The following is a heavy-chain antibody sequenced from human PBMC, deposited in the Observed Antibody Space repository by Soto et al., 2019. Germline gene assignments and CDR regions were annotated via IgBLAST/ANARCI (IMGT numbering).Heavy chain of an antibody. Sequence: QVRLVQSGAEVKKPGDSVSVSCKAPEYTFANHFIHWVRQAPGQGLEWMGIVNPSGGPTRYTQKFQCRVTMTRDTSTSTVYMVLSSLTSADTAGYYCAREGSYWFDSSIDYWGQGTLVTVSS. CDR2: VNPSGGPT. J-gene: IGHJ4*02. CDR3: AREGSYWFDSSIDY. CDR1: EYTFANHF. V-gene: IGHV1-46*01. D-gene: IGHD3-22*01.